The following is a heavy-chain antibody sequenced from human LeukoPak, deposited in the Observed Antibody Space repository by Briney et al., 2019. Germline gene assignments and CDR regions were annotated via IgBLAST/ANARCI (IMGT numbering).Heavy chain of an antibody. CDR2: ISSTGTNI. V-gene: IGHV3-48*03. CDR1: GFTFSDYE. J-gene: IGHJ4*02. Sequence: GGPLRLSCAASGFTFSDYEMNWVRQAPGRGLEWVSYISSTGTNIYYADSVKGRFTISRDNAKNSLYLQMNSLRAEDTAVYYCARDLLDGYNWVFDFWGQGNLVTVSS. D-gene: IGHD5-24*01. CDR3: ARDLLDGYNWVFDF.